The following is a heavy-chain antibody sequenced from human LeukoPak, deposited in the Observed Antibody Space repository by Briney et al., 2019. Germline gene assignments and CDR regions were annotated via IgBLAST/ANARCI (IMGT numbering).Heavy chain of an antibody. CDR3: AREGYYDSGSYYIV. D-gene: IGHD3-10*01. CDR1: EYTSTGYY. V-gene: IGHV1-2*02. J-gene: IGHJ4*02. Sequence: ASVKVSCKASEYTSTGYYINWVRQALGQGLEWMGWINPNSGGTKYAQKFQGRVTIPRDTSITTAYMELSRLRSDDTALYYCAREGYYDSGSYYIVWGQGTLVTVSS. CDR2: INPNSGGT.